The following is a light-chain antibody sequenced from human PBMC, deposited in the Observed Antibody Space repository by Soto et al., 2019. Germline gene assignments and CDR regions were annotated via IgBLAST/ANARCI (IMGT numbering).Light chain of an antibody. V-gene: IGKV1-39*01. J-gene: IGKJ1*01. CDR1: QSITSY. CDR3: QQTYSTPWT. CDR2: AAS. Sequence: DIQMTQSPSSLSASVGDRVTITCRASQSITSYLNWYQQKPGKAPRLLIYAASSLQSGVPSRFSGSGSGTDVTLTINSLQPEDFATYYCQQTYSTPWTFGQGTKVEIK.